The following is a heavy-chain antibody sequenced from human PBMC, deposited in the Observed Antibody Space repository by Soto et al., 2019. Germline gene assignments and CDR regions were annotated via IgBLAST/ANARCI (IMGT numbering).Heavy chain of an antibody. CDR2: ISAYNGNT. J-gene: IGHJ5*02. V-gene: IGHV1-18*01. CDR1: GYTFTSYG. CDR3: ARGSSISSSSLVNWFEP. D-gene: IGHD6-6*01. Sequence: ASVKVSCKASGYTFTSYGISLFRHSPVQGLEWMGWISAYNGNTNYAQKLQGRVTMTTDTSTSTAYMELRSLRSDDTAVYYCARGSSISSSSLVNWFEPWGQGTLVTVSS.